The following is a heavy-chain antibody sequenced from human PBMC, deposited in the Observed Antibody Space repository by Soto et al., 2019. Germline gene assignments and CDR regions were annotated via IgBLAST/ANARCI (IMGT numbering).Heavy chain of an antibody. V-gene: IGHV1-46*01. J-gene: IGHJ4*02. CDR1: GYTFTSYY. CDR2: INPSGGST. CDR3: AALGGNSSSWYYFDY. D-gene: IGHD6-13*01. Sequence: GASVKVSCKASGYTFTSYYMHWVRQAPGQGLEWMGIINPSGGSTSYAQKFQGRVTMTRDTSTSTVYMELSSLRSEDTAVYYCAALGGNSSSWYYFDYWGQGTLVTVSS.